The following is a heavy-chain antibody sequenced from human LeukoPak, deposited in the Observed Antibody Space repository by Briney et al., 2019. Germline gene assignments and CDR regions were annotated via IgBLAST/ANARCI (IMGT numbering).Heavy chain of an antibody. Sequence: GGSLRLSCAASGFTFSSYSMSWIRQAPGKGLEWVSYISSSGSTIYYADSVKGRFTISRDNAKNSLYLQMNSLRAEDTAVYYCANYDSSGLIADWGQGTLVTVSS. J-gene: IGHJ4*02. D-gene: IGHD3-22*01. CDR3: ANYDSSGLIAD. CDR1: GFTFSSYS. CDR2: ISSSGSTI. V-gene: IGHV3-48*04.